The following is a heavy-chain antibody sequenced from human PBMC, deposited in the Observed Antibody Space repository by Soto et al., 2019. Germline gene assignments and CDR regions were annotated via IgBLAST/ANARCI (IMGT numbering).Heavy chain of an antibody. CDR1: GFTFRLYT. CDR2: CTPSSSSI. D-gene: IGHD3-16*01. Sequence: GGSLRLSXVASGFTFRLYTMHWVRQAPGKGLEWVSFCTPSSSSISYADSVEGRFTISRDNARNSLYLQIHNLRAEDTAVYYCARDAAYALDHWGQGTLVTVSS. J-gene: IGHJ4*02. CDR3: ARDAAYALDH. V-gene: IGHV3-21*01.